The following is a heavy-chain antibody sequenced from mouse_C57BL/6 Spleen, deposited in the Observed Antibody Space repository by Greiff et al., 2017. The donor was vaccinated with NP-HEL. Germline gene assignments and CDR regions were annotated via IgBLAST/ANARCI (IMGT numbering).Heavy chain of an antibody. J-gene: IGHJ4*01. CDR2: IWSGGST. CDR1: GFSLTSYG. Sequence: QVQLKQSGPGLVQPSQSLSITCTVSGFSLTSYGVHWVRQSPGKGLEWLGVIWSGGSTDYNAAFISRLSISKDNSKSQVFFKMNSLQADDTAIYYCARNPAMITTYYYAMDYWGQGTSVTVSS. D-gene: IGHD2-4*01. V-gene: IGHV2-2*01. CDR3: ARNPAMITTYYYAMDY.